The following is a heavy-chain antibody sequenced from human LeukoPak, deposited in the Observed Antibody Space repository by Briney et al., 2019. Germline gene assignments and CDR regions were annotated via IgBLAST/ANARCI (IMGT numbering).Heavy chain of an antibody. Sequence: GSLRLSCAASGFTFSSYAMSWVRQAPGKGLEWVSAISGSGGSTYYADSVKGRFTISRDNSKNTLYLQMNSLRAEDTAVYYYAKDDGSGSYYLDYWGQGTLVTVSS. J-gene: IGHJ4*02. CDR3: AKDDGSGSYYLDY. D-gene: IGHD1-26*01. CDR2: ISGSGGST. CDR1: GFTFSSYA. V-gene: IGHV3-23*01.